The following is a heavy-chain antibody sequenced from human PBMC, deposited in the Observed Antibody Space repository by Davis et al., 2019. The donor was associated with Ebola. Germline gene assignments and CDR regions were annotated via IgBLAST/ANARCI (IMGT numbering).Heavy chain of an antibody. CDR3: AREGGFDI. Sequence: AASVKVSCKASGYIFTSYGFSWVRQAPGQGLEWMGWISVYNGNKIYAQQFQDRITMTTDTSTSTAYMELSSLRSEDTAVYYCAREGGFDIWGQGTMVTVSS. J-gene: IGHJ3*02. V-gene: IGHV1-18*04. CDR1: GYIFTSYG. D-gene: IGHD3-16*01. CDR2: ISVYNGNK.